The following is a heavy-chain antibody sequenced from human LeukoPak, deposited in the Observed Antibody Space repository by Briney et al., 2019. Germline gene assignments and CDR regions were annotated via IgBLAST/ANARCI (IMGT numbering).Heavy chain of an antibody. CDR2: SGSGGGT. CDR1: GFTFSSYA. D-gene: IGHD6-19*01. V-gene: IGHV3-23*01. J-gene: IGHJ5*02. CDR3: AQHNSGIGFDP. Sequence: GGSLRLSCAASGFTFSSYAMSWVRQAPGKGLEWFSASGSGGGTYYADSVKGRFTISRDNSKNTLYLQVNSLRAEDTAVYYCAQHNSGIGFDPWGQGTLVTVSS.